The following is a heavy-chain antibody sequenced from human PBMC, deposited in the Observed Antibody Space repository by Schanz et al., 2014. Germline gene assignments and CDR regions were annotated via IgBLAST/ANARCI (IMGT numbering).Heavy chain of an antibody. CDR2: ISVYNHNK. Sequence: SCNASVYLFINSDLSLLRQSPGQGLEWMGWISVYNHNKDYDQKFQGRVTMTTDTSTSTAYMVLTELRSDDKDVYYCARECPILDCDDLNYVDTWGMGTMVNVYS. D-gene: IGHD3-3*01. J-gene: IGHJ4*02. CDR3: ARECPILDCDDLNYVDT. V-gene: IGHV1-18*01. CDR1: VYLFINSD.